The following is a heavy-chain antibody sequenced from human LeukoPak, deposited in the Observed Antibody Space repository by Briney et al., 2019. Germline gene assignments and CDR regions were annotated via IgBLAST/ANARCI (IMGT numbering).Heavy chain of an antibody. Sequence: PGGSLRLSCAASGFTFDDYGMRWVRQAPRKVLEWVSGINCYGGSTGYADSVKGRFTISRDKAKNSLYLQMNSLRAEDRALYYCAKELYSSGWLHFDYWGQGTLVTVSS. D-gene: IGHD6-19*01. CDR3: AKELYSSGWLHFDY. CDR2: INCYGGST. J-gene: IGHJ4*02. CDR1: GFTFDDYG. V-gene: IGHV3-20*04.